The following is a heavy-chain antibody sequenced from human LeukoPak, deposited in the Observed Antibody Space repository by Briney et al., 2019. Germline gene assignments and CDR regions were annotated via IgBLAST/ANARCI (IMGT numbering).Heavy chain of an antibody. J-gene: IGHJ4*02. CDR3: ARMAGDTSGYNPIDY. V-gene: IGHV1-2*02. CDR2: INPNSGGT. Sequence: ASMKVSCKASGYTFTGYYMHWVRQAPGQGLEWMGWINPNSGGTNYAQKFQGRVTMTRDTSISTAYMELSRLRSDDTAVYYCARMAGDTSGYNPIDYWGQGTLVTVSS. D-gene: IGHD3-22*01. CDR1: GYTFTGYY.